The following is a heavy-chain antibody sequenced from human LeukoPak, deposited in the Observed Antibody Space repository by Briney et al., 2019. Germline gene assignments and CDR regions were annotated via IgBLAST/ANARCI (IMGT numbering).Heavy chain of an antibody. CDR1: GFTFSKYG. D-gene: IGHD3-3*02. J-gene: IGHJ3*02. V-gene: IGHV3-30*02. CDR2: IRYDGSNK. Sequence: PAGGSLRLSCATSGFTFSKYGMHWVRQAPGKGLEWVAFIRYDGSNKYYADSVKGRFTISRDNSKNTLYLQMNSLRAEDTAVYYCAKDGGLLGHFWSGQYAFDIWGQGTMVTVSS. CDR3: AKDGGLLGHFWSGQYAFDI.